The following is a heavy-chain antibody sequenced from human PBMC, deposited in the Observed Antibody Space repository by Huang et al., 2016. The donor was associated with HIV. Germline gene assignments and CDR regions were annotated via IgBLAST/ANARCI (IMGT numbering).Heavy chain of an antibody. Sequence: QVQLQQWGAGLLKPSETLSLTCAVYGGSFSGYYWSWIRQPPGKGLEWIGEINHRGSTNDSPALKRRVTISVDTSKNHFSLKLSSVTAADTAVYYCARGLGGYGYSYGWGSVCWFDPWGQGTLVTVSS. CDR1: GGSFSGYY. J-gene: IGHJ5*02. CDR3: ARGLGGYGYSYGWGSVCWFDP. D-gene: IGHD5-18*01. CDR2: INHRGST. V-gene: IGHV4-34*01.